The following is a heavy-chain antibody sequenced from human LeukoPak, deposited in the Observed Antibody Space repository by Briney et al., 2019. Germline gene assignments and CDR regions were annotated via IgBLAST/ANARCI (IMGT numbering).Heavy chain of an antibody. CDR1: GFTFSSYA. CDR3: ARAPDYGDYLGRGT. J-gene: IGHJ5*02. CDR2: ISYDGSNK. D-gene: IGHD4-17*01. Sequence: GGSLRLSCAASGFTFSSYAMHWVRQAPGKGLEWVAVISYDGSNKYYADSVKGRFTISRDNSKNTLYLQMNSLRAEDTAVYYCARAPDYGDYLGRGTWGQGTLVTVSS. V-gene: IGHV3-30-3*01.